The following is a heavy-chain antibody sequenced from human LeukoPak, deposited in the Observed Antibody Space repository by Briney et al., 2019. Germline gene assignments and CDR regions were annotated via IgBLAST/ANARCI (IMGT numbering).Heavy chain of an antibody. J-gene: IGHJ4*02. CDR3: AKQYFDLLPYFDD. Sequence: GGSLRLSCAASGFPFGSYAMSWVRQAPGKGLEWVSTIAVSGGTIYYADSVEGRFTISRDNSKNTLYLQMSSLRAEDTAVYYCAKQYFDLLPYFDDWGQGTLVTVSS. CDR1: GFPFGSYA. V-gene: IGHV3-23*01. CDR2: IAVSGGTI. D-gene: IGHD3-9*01.